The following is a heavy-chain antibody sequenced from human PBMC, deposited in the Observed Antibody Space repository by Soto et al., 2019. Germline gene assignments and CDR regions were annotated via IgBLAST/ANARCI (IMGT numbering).Heavy chain of an antibody. D-gene: IGHD3-16*02. CDR2: IYYSGIT. Sequence: SETVSLTCTVSGGPISSANYYWGWLRQPPGKGLEWIASIYYSGITYYNPPLKSRVTISVDTSKNQFSLRLSSVTAADTALFFCATHWRDRGGELSFFDYWGQGILVTVSS. CDR1: GGPISSANYY. CDR3: ATHWRDRGGELSFFDY. J-gene: IGHJ4*01. V-gene: IGHV4-39*01.